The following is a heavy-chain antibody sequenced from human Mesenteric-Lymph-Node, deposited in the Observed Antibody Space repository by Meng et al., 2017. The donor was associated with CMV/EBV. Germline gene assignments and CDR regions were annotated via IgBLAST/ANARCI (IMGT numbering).Heavy chain of an antibody. D-gene: IGHD1-26*01. CDR1: GYSFTNYD. V-gene: IGHV1-8*01. CDR2: MNPNSGKS. Sequence: ASVKVSCKASGYSFTNYDIHWVRQATGQGLEWMGWMNPNSGKSGYAQKFQDRVIMTTNTSINTPCMELSSLRSEDTAVYYCARSVKWNPLDFWGQGTLVTVSS. CDR3: ARSVKWNPLDF. J-gene: IGHJ4*02.